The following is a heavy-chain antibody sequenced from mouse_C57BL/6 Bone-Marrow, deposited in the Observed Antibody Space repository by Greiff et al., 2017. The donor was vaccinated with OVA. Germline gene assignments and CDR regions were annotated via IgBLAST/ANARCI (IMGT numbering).Heavy chain of an antibody. CDR3: ARCPFYYSTPYYYAMDY. CDR2: INPGSGGT. V-gene: IGHV1-54*01. CDR1: GYAFTNYL. D-gene: IGHD2-5*01. J-gene: IGHJ4*01. Sequence: VQLQQSGAELVRPGTSVKVSCKASGYAFTNYLIEWVKQRPGQGLEWIGVINPGSGGTNYNEKFKGKATLTADKSSSTAYMQLSSLTSEDSAVYFCARCPFYYSTPYYYAMDYWGQGTSVTVSS.